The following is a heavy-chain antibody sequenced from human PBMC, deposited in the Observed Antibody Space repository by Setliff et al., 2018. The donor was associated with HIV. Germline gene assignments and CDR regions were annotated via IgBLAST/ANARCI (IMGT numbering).Heavy chain of an antibody. CDR3: ARLGVAVAGSQTTYSYYYMDV. CDR1: GFTFSTYT. CDR2: ISSNSDYV. V-gene: IGHV3-21*01. J-gene: IGHJ6*03. D-gene: IGHD6-19*01. Sequence: GESLRLSCAAPGFTFSTYTMNWVRQAPGRGLQWVSSISSNSDYVYYAGSLMGRFTISRDNAKNSLYLHMNSLRAEDTAVYFCARLGVAVAGSQTTYSYYYMDVWGKGTTVTVS.